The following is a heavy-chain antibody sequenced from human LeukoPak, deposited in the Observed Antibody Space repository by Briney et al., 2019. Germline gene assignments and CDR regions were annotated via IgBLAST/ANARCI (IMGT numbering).Heavy chain of an antibody. J-gene: IGHJ4*02. CDR1: GYTFTTYD. CDR3: TRAPILGNY. CDR2: MNPHSGNT. Sequence: ASVKVSCKASGYTFTTYDINWVRQATGQGLEWMGWMNPHSGNTGYAQKFQGRVTMTRDTSISTAYMELSSLTSADTAVYYCTRAPILGNYWGQGTLVTVSS. V-gene: IGHV1-8*01. D-gene: IGHD7-27*01.